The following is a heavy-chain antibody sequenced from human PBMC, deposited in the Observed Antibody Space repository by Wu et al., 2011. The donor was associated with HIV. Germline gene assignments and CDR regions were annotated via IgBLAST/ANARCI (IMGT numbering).Heavy chain of an antibody. J-gene: IGHJ3*02. D-gene: IGHD5-12*01. Sequence: QVQLVQSGAEVKKPGASVKVSCKSSGYSFTSYYMHWVRQAPGQGLEWMTIINPSGGSTTYAQKFQGRVTMTRDMSTNTVYMELSSLRFEDTAVYYCARDSIVATINDGLDMWGQGDKWSPSLQ. CDR2: INPSGGST. V-gene: IGHV1-46*01. CDR3: ARDSIVATINDGLDM. CDR1: GYSFTSYY.